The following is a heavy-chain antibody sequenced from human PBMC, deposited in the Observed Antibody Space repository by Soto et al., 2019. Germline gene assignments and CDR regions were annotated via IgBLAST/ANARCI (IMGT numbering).Heavy chain of an antibody. D-gene: IGHD3-22*01. CDR2: MYHTGST. CDR3: ARSSRYHYDSSEGDFVY. J-gene: IGHJ4*02. Sequence: QVQLQESGPGLVKPSGTLSLTCAVAGVSISSNNWWSWVRPPPGKGLEWIGEMYHTGSTNYNPSLRRRVPISVAKSKSHFSLEVNSVTAAGTAVYSCARSSRYHYDSSEGDFVYWGQGTLVTVSS. CDR1: GVSISSNNW. V-gene: IGHV4-4*02.